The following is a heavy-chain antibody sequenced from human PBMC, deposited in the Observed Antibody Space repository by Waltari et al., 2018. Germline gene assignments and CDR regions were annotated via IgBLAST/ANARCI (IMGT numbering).Heavy chain of an antibody. Sequence: EVQLLESGGGLVQPGGSLRLSCAASGFTFSSYAMSWVRQAPGKGREWVSAISGSGGSTYYADSVKGRFTISRDNSKNTLYLQMNSLRAEDTAVYYCAKGSDIVVVVAATYSAEYFQHWGQGTLVTVSS. CDR2: ISGSGGST. J-gene: IGHJ1*01. D-gene: IGHD2-15*01. CDR3: AKGSDIVVVVAATYSAEYFQH. V-gene: IGHV3-23*01. CDR1: GFTFSSYA.